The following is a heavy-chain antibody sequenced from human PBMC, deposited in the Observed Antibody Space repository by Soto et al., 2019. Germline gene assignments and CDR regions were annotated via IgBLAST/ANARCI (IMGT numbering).Heavy chain of an antibody. CDR2: INYRGTT. J-gene: IGHJ4*02. Sequence: QVQLQESGPGLVRPSQTLSLTCTVSGGSITNGDYYWNWIRQHPGKGLEWIGYINYRGTTFYNPSLKSRVFISVETSKNHVSLNLSSVTAADTAVYFCARDAPGEAPYWGQGTLVTVSS. CDR1: GGSITNGDYY. V-gene: IGHV4-31*03. CDR3: ARDAPGEAPY. D-gene: IGHD2-2*01.